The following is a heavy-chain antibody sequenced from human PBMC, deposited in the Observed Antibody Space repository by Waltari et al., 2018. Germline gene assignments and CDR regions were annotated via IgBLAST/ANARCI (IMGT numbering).Heavy chain of an antibody. Sequence: QVQLVQSGAEVKKPGSSVKVSCKASGGTFSSYAISWVRQAPGQGLEWMGGIIPIFGTANYAQKFQGRVTITADESTSTAYMELSSLRSEDTAVYYCAREWDCSSTSCYAGVFDYWGQGTLVTVSS. CDR2: IIPIFGTA. D-gene: IGHD2-2*01. CDR3: AREWDCSSTSCYAGVFDY. V-gene: IGHV1-69*01. J-gene: IGHJ4*02. CDR1: GGTFSSYA.